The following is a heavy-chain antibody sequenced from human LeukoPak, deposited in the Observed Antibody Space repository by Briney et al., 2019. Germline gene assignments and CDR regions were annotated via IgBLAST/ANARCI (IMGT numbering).Heavy chain of an antibody. J-gene: IGHJ4*02. CDR2: INHSGST. CDR1: GGSFSGYY. Sequence: SETLSLTCAVYGGSFSGYYWSWIRQPPGKGLEWIGEINHSGSTNYNPSLKSRVTISVDTSKNQFSLKLSSVTAADTAVYYCATTFYYYDSSGNRDYFDYWGQGTLVTVSS. CDR3: ATTFYYYDSSGNRDYFDY. V-gene: IGHV4-34*01. D-gene: IGHD3-22*01.